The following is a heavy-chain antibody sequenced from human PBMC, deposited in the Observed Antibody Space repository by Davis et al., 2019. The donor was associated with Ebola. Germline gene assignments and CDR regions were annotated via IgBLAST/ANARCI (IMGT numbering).Heavy chain of an antibody. Sequence: PGGSLRLSCAASGFTFSDYAMNWVRQAPGKGLEWVSSITSSSSHIYYADSVKGRFTISRDNAKNSLYLQMNSLRAEDTAVYYCASRRGGPQNGWDILAGYPWGQGTLVTVSS. CDR3: ASRRGGPQNGWDILAGYP. D-gene: IGHD3-9*01. CDR2: ITSSSSHI. V-gene: IGHV3-21*01. J-gene: IGHJ4*02. CDR1: GFTFSDYA.